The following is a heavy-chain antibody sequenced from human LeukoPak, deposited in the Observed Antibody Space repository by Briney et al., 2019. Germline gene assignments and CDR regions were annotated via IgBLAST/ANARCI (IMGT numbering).Heavy chain of an antibody. V-gene: IGHV1-69*05. CDR1: GGTFSSYA. CDR3: ARDLYCSSTSCYKNC. Sequence: SVKGSCKASGGTFSSYAISWVRQAPGQGLEWMGGIIPIFGTANYAQKFQGRVTITTDESTSTAYMELSSLRSEDTAVYYCARDLYCSSTSCYKNCWGQGTLVTVSS. J-gene: IGHJ4*02. CDR2: IIPIFGTA. D-gene: IGHD2-2*02.